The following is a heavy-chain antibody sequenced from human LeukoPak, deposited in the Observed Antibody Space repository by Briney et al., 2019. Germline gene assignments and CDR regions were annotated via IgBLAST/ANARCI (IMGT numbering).Heavy chain of an antibody. CDR3: ATSIAAAGTGGY. Sequence: PGGSLRLSCAASGFTFSSYAMSWVRQAPGKGLEWVSAISGSGGSTYYADSVKGRFTISRDNSKNTLYLQMNSLRAEDTAVYYCATSIAAAGTGGYWGQGTLATVSS. CDR1: GFTFSSYA. J-gene: IGHJ4*02. V-gene: IGHV3-23*01. D-gene: IGHD6-13*01. CDR2: ISGSGGST.